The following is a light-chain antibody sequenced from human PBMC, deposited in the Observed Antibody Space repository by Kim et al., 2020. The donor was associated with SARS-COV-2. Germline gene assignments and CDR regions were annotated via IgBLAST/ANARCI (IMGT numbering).Light chain of an antibody. CDR1: QSVSSTY. CDR2: GAS. V-gene: IGKV3-20*01. J-gene: IGKJ1*01. Sequence: EIVLTQSPGTLSLSPGERATLSCRASQSVSSTYLAWYQQKPGQAPRLIIYGASSRATGIPDRFSGSGSGTDFTLTISRLEPEDFAVYYCQQYGISPPWTFGQGTQVDIK. CDR3: QQYGISPPWT.